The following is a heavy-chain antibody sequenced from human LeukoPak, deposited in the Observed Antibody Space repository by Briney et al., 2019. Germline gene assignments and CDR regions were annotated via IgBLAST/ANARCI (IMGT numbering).Heavy chain of an antibody. CDR3: ARAPDYYGTGSCGSIIAP. V-gene: IGHV1-18*01. CDR2: ISVYNGNT. CDR1: GHTLTIYG. D-gene: IGHD3-10*01. J-gene: IGHJ5*02. Sequence: GASVTVSYKASGHTLTIYGISWVRQAPGQGGEWMGWISVYNGNTNYPQKLQGRDTMTTDTSTSTPYTELRSLRSDDRAVYYCARAPDYYGTGSCGSIIAPWGQGTLVTVS.